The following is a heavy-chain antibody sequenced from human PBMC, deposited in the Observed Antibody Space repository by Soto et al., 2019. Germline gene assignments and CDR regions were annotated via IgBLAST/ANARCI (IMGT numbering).Heavy chain of an antibody. J-gene: IGHJ4*02. D-gene: IGHD5-12*01. Sequence: SETLSLTCTVSGVSITSYFWSWIRQTPGKGLDWIGSISFSGATYSNPSLKGRAALSVDTSENHLSLTLNSVTSADTAVYFCARDRRDGYNRYFDFWRQGNHVTVSS. CDR1: GVSITSYF. CDR3: ARDRRDGYNRYFDF. CDR2: ISFSGAT. V-gene: IGHV4-59*01.